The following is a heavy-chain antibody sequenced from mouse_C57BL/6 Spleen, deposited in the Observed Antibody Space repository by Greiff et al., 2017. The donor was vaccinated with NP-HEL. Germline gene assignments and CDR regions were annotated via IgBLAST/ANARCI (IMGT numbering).Heavy chain of an antibody. J-gene: IGHJ2*01. V-gene: IGHV1-19*01. CDR3: AREGHSSGYYFDY. Sequence: EVKLVESGPVLVKPGASVKMSCKASGYTFTDYYMNWVKQSHGKSLEWIGVINPYNGGTSYNQKFKGKATLTVDKSSSTAYMELNSLTSEDSAVYYCAREGHSSGYYFDYWGQGTTLTVSS. CDR2: INPYNGGT. CDR1: GYTFTDYY. D-gene: IGHD3-1*01.